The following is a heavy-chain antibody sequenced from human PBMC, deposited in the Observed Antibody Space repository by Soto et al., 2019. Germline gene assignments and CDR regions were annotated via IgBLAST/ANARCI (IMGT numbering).Heavy chain of an antibody. CDR1: GYTFTSYY. V-gene: IGHV1-46*01. CDR2: INPSGGST. Sequence: ASVKVSCKASGYTFTSYYMHWVRQAPGQGLEWMGIINPSGGSTSYAQKFQGRVTMTRDTSTSTVYMELSSLRSEDTAVYYCARDPKVIVGARGSDYWGQGTLVTVSS. D-gene: IGHD1-26*01. CDR3: ARDPKVIVGARGSDY. J-gene: IGHJ4*02.